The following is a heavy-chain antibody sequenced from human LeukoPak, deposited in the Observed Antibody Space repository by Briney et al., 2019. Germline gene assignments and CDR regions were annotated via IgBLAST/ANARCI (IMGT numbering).Heavy chain of an antibody. J-gene: IGHJ4*02. Sequence: SETLSLTCTVSGDSVSSYYWSWIRQPPGKGPEWIGYVFYRVNADSNPSLNSRVTMSVDTSKNLFSLKLASVTAADTAVYYCARYSNYFDYWGQGTLVTVSS. CDR2: VFYRVNA. V-gene: IGHV4-59*02. CDR1: GDSVSSYY. D-gene: IGHD2-21*01. CDR3: ARYSNYFDY.